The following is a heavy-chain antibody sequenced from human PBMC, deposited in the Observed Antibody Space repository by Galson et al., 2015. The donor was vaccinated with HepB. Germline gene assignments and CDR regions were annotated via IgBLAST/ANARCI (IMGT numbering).Heavy chain of an antibody. D-gene: IGHD6-19*01. CDR3: ARLRSNGPYGMDV. CDR1: GSTFTSYG. Sequence: SVKVSCKASGSTFTSYGINWVRQAPGKGLEWTGWISTYNGNTHYAQNLQGRVTLTTDTATNTAYMELRSLRSDDAAVYFCARLRSNGPYGMDVWGQGTTVIVSS. V-gene: IGHV1-18*04. J-gene: IGHJ6*02. CDR2: ISTYNGNT.